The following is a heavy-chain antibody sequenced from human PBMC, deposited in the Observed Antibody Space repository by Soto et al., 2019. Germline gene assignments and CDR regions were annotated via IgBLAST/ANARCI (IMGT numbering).Heavy chain of an antibody. Sequence: QVQLQESGPGLVKPSETLSLTCSISGGSFSSYYWSWIRQPPGKGLEWIAYIDYSDNTYDNPSLKSRVTMSRDTSKKHLFLRLSSVTAADTAIYYCARHYSDWAFDIWGQGSLVTVSS. J-gene: IGHJ4*02. CDR3: ARHYSDWAFDI. CDR2: IDYSDNT. V-gene: IGHV4-59*08. CDR1: GGSFSSYY. D-gene: IGHD1-26*01.